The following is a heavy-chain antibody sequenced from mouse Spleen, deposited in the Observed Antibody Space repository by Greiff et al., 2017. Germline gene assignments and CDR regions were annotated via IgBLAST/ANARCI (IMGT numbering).Heavy chain of an antibody. CDR3: ARGGDYDY. D-gene: IGHD2-4*01. J-gene: IGHJ2*01. V-gene: IGHV5-9-1*01. CDR2: ISSGGSYT. Sequence: EVKLVESGGGLVKPGGSLKLSCAASGFTFSSYAMSWVRQTPEKRLEWVATISSGGSYTYYPDSVKGRFTISRDNAKNTLYLQMSSLRSEDTAMYYCARGGDYDYWGQGTTLTVSS. CDR1: GFTFSSYA.